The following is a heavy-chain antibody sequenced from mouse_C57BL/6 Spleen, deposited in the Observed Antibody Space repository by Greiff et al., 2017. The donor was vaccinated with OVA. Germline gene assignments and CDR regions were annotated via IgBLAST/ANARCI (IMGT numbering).Heavy chain of an antibody. CDR1: GYTFTSYW. CDR2: IDPSDSYT. J-gene: IGHJ2*01. V-gene: IGHV1-69*01. Sequence: QVQLQQPGAELVMPGASVKLSCKASGYTFTSYWMHWVKQRPGQGLEWIGEIDPSDSYTNYNQKFKGKSTLTVDKSSSTAYMQLSSLTSEDSAVDYCARWGEGENYFDYWGQGTTLTVSS. CDR3: ARWGEGENYFDY.